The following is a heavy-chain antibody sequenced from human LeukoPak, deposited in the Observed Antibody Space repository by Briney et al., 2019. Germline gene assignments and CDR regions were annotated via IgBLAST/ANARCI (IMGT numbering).Heavy chain of an antibody. Sequence: SETLSLTCTVSGGSISSYYWSWIRQPPGKGREWIGYIYYSGSTNYNPSLKSRVTISVDTSKNQFSLKLSSVTAADTAVYYCARVGMYDSSGYYSIGLNYWGQGTLVTVSS. D-gene: IGHD3-22*01. CDR3: ARVGMYDSSGYYSIGLNY. J-gene: IGHJ4*02. CDR2: IYYSGST. CDR1: GGSISSYY. V-gene: IGHV4-59*01.